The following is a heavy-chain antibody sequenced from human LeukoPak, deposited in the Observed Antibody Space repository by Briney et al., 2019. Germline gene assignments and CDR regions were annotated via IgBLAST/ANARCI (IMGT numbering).Heavy chain of an antibody. Sequence: GGSLRLSCAASGFTFSSYSMNWVRQAPGKGLEWVSSISSSSSYIYYADSVKGRFTISRDNSKNTLYLQMNSLRAEDTAVYYCAKGGAGVIVGATPTLYIDYWGQGTLVTVSS. V-gene: IGHV3-21*01. CDR1: GFTFSSYS. J-gene: IGHJ4*02. D-gene: IGHD1-26*01. CDR3: AKGGAGVIVGATPTLYIDY. CDR2: ISSSSSYI.